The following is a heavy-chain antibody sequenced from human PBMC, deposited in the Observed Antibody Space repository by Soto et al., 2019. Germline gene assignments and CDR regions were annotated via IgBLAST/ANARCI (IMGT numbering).Heavy chain of an antibody. J-gene: IGHJ6*02. Sequence: LRLSCTASGFTFGDYAMSWFRQAPGKGLEWVGFIRSKAYGGTTEYAASVKGRFTISRDDSKSIAYLQMNSLKTEDTAVYYCTRDSTGYYGSGSSSANYGMDVWGQGTTVTVSS. V-gene: IGHV3-49*03. CDR3: TRDSTGYYGSGSSSANYGMDV. CDR2: IRSKAYGGTT. D-gene: IGHD3-10*01. CDR1: GFTFGDYA.